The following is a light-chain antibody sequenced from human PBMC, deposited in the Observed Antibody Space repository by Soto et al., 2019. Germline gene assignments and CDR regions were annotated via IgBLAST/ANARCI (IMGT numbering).Light chain of an antibody. V-gene: IGKV1-5*03. CDR1: QSIGSW. J-gene: IGKJ1*01. CDR3: QQFNSYPWT. Sequence: DIQMTQSPSTLSASVGDRVTITCRASQSIGSWLAWYQQKPGKAPNLLIYKASTLESGVPSRFSGSGSGTEFTVTICSLQPEEFATYYCQQFNSYPWTVGQGTKVDSK. CDR2: KAS.